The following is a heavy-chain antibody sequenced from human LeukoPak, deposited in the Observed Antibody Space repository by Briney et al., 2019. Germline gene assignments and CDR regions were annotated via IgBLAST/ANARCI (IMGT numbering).Heavy chain of an antibody. CDR1: GGSISSYY. J-gene: IGHJ5*02. Sequence: SETLSLTCSVSGGSISSYYWSWIRQPPGKGLEWIGYIYYSGSTNYNPSLKSRVTISLDTTKSQFSLKLTSVTAADTAVYYCARAPIPYDRSRTDYRFDPWGQGTLVTVAS. CDR2: IYYSGST. CDR3: ARAPIPYDRSRTDYRFDP. V-gene: IGHV4-59*01. D-gene: IGHD3-16*01.